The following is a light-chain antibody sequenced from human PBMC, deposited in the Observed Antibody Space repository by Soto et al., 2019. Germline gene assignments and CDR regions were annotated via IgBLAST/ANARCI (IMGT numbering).Light chain of an antibody. V-gene: IGKV3-20*01. CDR3: QQYGTSPRT. Sequence: EIVLTQSPGTLSLSPGERATLSCRASQSVRSSYLAWYQQKLGQAPRLLIYGVSNRATGIPDRFSGSGSGTDFTLTISRLESEDFAVYYCQQYGTSPRTFGQGTKVEIK. J-gene: IGKJ1*01. CDR2: GVS. CDR1: QSVRSSY.